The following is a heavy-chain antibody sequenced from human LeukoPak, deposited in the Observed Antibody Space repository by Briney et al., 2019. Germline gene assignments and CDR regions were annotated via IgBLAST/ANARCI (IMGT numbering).Heavy chain of an antibody. CDR1: GGSFSGYY. D-gene: IGHD2-2*01. J-gene: IGHJ3*02. V-gene: IGHV4-34*01. Sequence: TPSETLSLTCAVYGGSFSGYYWSWIRQPPGKGLEWIGEINHSGSTNYNPSLKSRVTISVDTSKNQFSLKLSFVTAADTAVYYCARDHCSSTSCLDIWGQGTMVTVSS. CDR3: ARDHCSSTSCLDI. CDR2: INHSGST.